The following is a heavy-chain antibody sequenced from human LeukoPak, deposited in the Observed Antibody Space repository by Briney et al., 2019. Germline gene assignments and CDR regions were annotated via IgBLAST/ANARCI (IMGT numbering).Heavy chain of an antibody. CDR2: LGTAGDT. CDR1: GFTLTNYA. D-gene: IGHD1-1*01. V-gene: IGHV3-13*01. CDR3: ARQSTPHGNFDY. J-gene: IGHJ4*02. Sequence: GGSLRLSCAASGFTLTNYAMHWVRRPAGEGLEWVSALGTAGDTFNPGSVKGRFSISRDNAKKSLFLQMNSLRVEDTAIYYCARQSTPHGNFDYWGQGTLVTVSS.